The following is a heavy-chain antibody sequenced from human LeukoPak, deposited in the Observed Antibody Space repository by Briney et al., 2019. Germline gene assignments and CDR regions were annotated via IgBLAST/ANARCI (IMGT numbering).Heavy chain of an antibody. J-gene: IGHJ3*02. CDR2: IYYSGST. CDR3: ARGDYYDSSSDI. D-gene: IGHD3-22*01. V-gene: IGHV4-39*07. Sequence: SETLSLTCTVSVGSISSSFYYWGWIRQPPGKGLEWIGSIYYSGSTYYNPSLKSRVTISVDTSKNQFSLKLSSVTAADTAVYYCARGDYYDSSSDIWGQGTMVTVSS. CDR1: VGSISSSFYY.